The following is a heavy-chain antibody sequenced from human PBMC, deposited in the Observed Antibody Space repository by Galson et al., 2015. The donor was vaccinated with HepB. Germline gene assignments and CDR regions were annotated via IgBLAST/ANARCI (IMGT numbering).Heavy chain of an antibody. J-gene: IGHJ6*02. V-gene: IGHV3-33*01. CDR2: IWYDGSNK. CDR3: ARVDTAMVPYYYYGMDV. D-gene: IGHD5-18*01. Sequence: SLRLSCAASGFTFSSCGMHWVRQAPGKGLEWVAVIWYDGSNKYYADSVKGRFTISRDNSKNTLYLQMNSLRAEDTAVYYCARVDTAMVPYYYYGMDVWGQGTTVTVSS. CDR1: GFTFSSCG.